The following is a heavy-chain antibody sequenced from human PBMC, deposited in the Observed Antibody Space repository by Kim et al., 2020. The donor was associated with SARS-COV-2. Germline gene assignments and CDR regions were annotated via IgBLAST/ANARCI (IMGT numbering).Heavy chain of an antibody. CDR1: GFTFSSYA. J-gene: IGHJ4*02. D-gene: IGHD1-7*01. CDR3: AKDIYPNNWYYALYVDY. Sequence: GGSLRLSCAASGFTFSSYAMSWVRQAPGKGLEWVSAISGSGGSTYYADSVKGRFTISRDNSKNTLYLQMNSLRAEDTAVYYCAKDIYPNNWYYALYVDYWGQGTLVTVSS. V-gene: IGHV3-23*01. CDR2: ISGSGGST.